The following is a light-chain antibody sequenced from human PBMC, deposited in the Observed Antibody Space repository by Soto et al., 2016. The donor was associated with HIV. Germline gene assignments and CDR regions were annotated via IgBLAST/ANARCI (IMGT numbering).Light chain of an antibody. CDR1: VLAKNN. CDR3: YSAADNNWV. J-gene: IGLJ3*02. V-gene: IGLV3-27*01. CDR2: KDS. Sequence: SYELTQPSSVSVSPGQTARITCSGDVLAKNNARWFQQKPGQAPVVVIYKDSERPSGIPERFSGSSSGTTVTLTISGAQVEDEADYYCYSAADNNWVFGGGTKLTVL.